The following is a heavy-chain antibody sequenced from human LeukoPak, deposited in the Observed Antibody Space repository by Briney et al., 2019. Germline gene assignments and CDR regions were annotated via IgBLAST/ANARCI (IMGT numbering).Heavy chain of an antibody. V-gene: IGHV4-39*07. CDR1: GGSISSSSYY. CDR3: ARAGLLGGPYYYYMDV. CDR2: IYYSGST. Sequence: SETLSLTCTVSGGSISSSSYYWGWIRQPPGKGLEWIGSIYYSGSTYYNPSLKSRVTISVDTSKNQFSLKLSSVTAADTAVYYCARAGLLGGPYYYYMDVWGKGTTVTVSS. J-gene: IGHJ6*03. D-gene: IGHD3-16*01.